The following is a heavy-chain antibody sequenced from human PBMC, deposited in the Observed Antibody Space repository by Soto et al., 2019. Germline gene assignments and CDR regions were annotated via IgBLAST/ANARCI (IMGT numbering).Heavy chain of an antibody. J-gene: IGHJ4*02. CDR2: IFWDDDK. CDR3: AHSPPYDILPGYLNYFDY. CDR1: GFSLSTSGVG. V-gene: IGHV2-5*02. D-gene: IGHD3-9*01. Sequence: QITLKESGPTLVKPTLPLTLTCTFTGFSLSTSGVGVGWIRQPPGKALEWLALIFWDDDKRYSPSLKSSLTITKGTSKNHVVLTMTNMDPVDTATYYCAHSPPYDILPGYLNYFDYWGQGTLVTVSS.